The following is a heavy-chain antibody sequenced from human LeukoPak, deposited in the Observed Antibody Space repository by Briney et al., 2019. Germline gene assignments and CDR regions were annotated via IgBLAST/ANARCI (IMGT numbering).Heavy chain of an antibody. CDR2: IHWNGGST. J-gene: IGHJ4*02. CDR3: ARGGLGYSYDSSGYQSRAYYFDY. CDR1: GYSISTGYY. V-gene: IGHV3-20*04. Sequence: ETLSLTCTVSGYSISTGYYWAWIRQPPGKGLEWVAGIHWNGGSTGYVDSVKGRFTISRDNAKNSLYLQMNSLRVEDTALYYCARGGLGYSYDSSGYQSRAYYFDYWGQGTLVTVSS. D-gene: IGHD3-22*01.